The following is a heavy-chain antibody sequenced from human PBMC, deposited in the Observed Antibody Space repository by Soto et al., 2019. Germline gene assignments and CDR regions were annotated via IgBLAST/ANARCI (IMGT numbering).Heavy chain of an antibody. J-gene: IGHJ4*02. V-gene: IGHV3-33*01. CDR1: GFTFSSYG. D-gene: IGHD6-6*01. CDR3: ARRSQIAALPSALDY. Sequence: QVQLVESGGGVVQPGRSLRLSCAASGFTFSSYGMHWVRQAPGKGLEWVAVIWYDGSNKYYADSVKGRFTISRDNSKNTLYLQMNSLRAEDTAVYYCARRSQIAALPSALDYWGQGTLVTVSS. CDR2: IWYDGSNK.